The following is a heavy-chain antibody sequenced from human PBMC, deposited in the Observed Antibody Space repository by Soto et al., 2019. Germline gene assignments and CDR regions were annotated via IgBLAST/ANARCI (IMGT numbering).Heavy chain of an antibody. D-gene: IGHD3-22*01. Sequence: SETLSLTCAVSGGSISGGGYSWSWIRQPPGKGLEWIGYIYHSGSTYYNPSLKSRVTISVDRSKNQFSLKLSSVTAADTAVYYCARGSGYHLDYWGQGTLVTVSS. J-gene: IGHJ4*02. CDR2: IYHSGST. CDR1: GGSISGGGYS. CDR3: ARGSGYHLDY. V-gene: IGHV4-30-2*01.